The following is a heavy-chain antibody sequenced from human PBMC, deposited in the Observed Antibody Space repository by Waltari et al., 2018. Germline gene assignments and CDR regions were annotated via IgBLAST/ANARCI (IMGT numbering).Heavy chain of an antibody. CDR2: ITGSGGTT. D-gene: IGHD6-19*01. Sequence: EVQLLESGGNLVQPGGSLRLSCTASGFTFGTYAMSWVRQAPGEGLEWVSAITGSGGTTYYADSVSGRFTISRDNARNTLFLQMNDLRADDTAVYYCAKDGVSVAGDWLDPWGQGTLVTVSS. V-gene: IGHV3-23*01. CDR1: GFTFGTYA. J-gene: IGHJ5*02. CDR3: AKDGVSVAGDWLDP.